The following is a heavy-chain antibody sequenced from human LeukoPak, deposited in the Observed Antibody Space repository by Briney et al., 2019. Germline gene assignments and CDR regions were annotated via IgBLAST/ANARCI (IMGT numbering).Heavy chain of an antibody. V-gene: IGHV4-59*01. CDR1: GGSISSYY. J-gene: IGHJ4*02. Sequence: SETLSLTCTVSGGSISSYYWSWIRQPPGKGLEWIGYIYYSGSTNYNPSLKSRVIILVDTSKNQFSRKLSSVTAADTAVYYCARSRVTMVRGSPNWNFDYWGQGILVTVSS. D-gene: IGHD3-10*01. CDR2: IYYSGST. CDR3: ARSRVTMVRGSPNWNFDY.